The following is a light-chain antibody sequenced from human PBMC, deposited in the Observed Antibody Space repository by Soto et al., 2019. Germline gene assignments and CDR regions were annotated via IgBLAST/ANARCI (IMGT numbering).Light chain of an antibody. V-gene: IGLV1-51*01. J-gene: IGLJ3*02. CDR1: SSNIGNNY. CDR2: DNN. Sequence: QSVLTQPPSVSAAPGQKVTISCSGSSSNIGNNYVSWYQQLPGTAPKLLIYDNNKRPSGIPDRFSGSKSGTSATLGIAGLQTGDEADYYCRTWDSSLSAVVFGGGTKLTV. CDR3: RTWDSSLSAVV.